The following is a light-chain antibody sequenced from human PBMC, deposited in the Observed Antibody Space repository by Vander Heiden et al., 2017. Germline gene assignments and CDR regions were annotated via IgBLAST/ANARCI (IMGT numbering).Light chain of an antibody. CDR1: QSLLYSSNNKNY. V-gene: IGKV4-1*01. CDR3: LQHDNNLTWT. Sequence: DIVMTQSPDSLAVSLGERATINCKSSQSLLYSSNNKNYLAWYQHKPGQPPKLLIYWASTRESGVPDRFSGSGYGTDFTLTISSLQAEDVAVYYCLQHDNNLTWTFGQGTKVEVK. J-gene: IGKJ1*01. CDR2: WAS.